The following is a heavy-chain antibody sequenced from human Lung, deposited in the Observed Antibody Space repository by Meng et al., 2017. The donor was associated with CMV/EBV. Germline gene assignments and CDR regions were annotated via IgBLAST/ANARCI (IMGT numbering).Heavy chain of an antibody. J-gene: IGHJ5*02. CDR1: GFTFSSYW. V-gene: IGHV3-74*01. D-gene: IGHD2-15*01. CDR2: INSDGSST. CDR3: ARGEDIVVENWFDP. Sequence: GESLKISCAASGFTFSSYWMHWVRQAPGKGLVWVSRINSDGSSTSYADSVKGRFTISRDNAKNTLYLQMNSLRAEDTAVYYCARGEDIVVENWFDPWGQGXLVTFSS.